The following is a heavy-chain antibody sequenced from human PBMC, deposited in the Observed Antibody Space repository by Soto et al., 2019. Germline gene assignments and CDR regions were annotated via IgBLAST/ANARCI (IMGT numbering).Heavy chain of an antibody. CDR2: INPSGGGT. Sequence: ASVKVSCKASGYTFTNYYMHWVRQAPGQGLEWMGIINPSGGGTSHAQMFQGRVTMTTDTSTSTVYMELNSLRSEDTAVYYCARETGLHRVYYGLDIWGQGTTVTVSS. V-gene: IGHV1-46*01. D-gene: IGHD5-12*01. J-gene: IGHJ6*02. CDR1: GYTFTNYY. CDR3: ARETGLHRVYYGLDI.